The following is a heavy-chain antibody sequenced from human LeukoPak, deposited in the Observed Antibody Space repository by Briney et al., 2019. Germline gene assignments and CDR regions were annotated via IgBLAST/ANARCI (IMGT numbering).Heavy chain of an antibody. J-gene: IGHJ1*01. CDR3: AQKAPFSPAYSQQ. CDR2: IYHSGTT. Sequence: PSETLSLTCTVSGGSITSYFWTWIRHPPGKGLEWIGYIYHSGTTNYNPSLKSRVTISVDTSKNQFSLRLSSVTAADTAVYYCAQKAPFSPAYSQQWGQGTLVTVSS. CDR1: GGSITSYF. V-gene: IGHV4-59*01. D-gene: IGHD2/OR15-2a*01.